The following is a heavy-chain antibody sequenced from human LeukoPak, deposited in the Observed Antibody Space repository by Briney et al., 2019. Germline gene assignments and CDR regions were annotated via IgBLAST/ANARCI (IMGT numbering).Heavy chain of an antibody. CDR3: ARANYGDYPLF. D-gene: IGHD4-17*01. CDR1: GYTFTGYY. V-gene: IGHV1-2*06. J-gene: IGHJ4*02. Sequence: ASVKVSCKASGYTFTGYYMHWVRQAPGQGLEWMGRINPNSGGTNYAQKFQGRVTMTRDTSISTACMELTRLRSDDTAVYYCARANYGDYPLFWGQGTLVTVSS. CDR2: INPNSGGT.